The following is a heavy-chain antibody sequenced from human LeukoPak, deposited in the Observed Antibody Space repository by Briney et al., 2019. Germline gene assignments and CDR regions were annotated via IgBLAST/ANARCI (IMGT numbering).Heavy chain of an antibody. V-gene: IGHV3-23*01. Sequence: PGGSLRLSCAASGFTFSNYALSWVRQAPGKGLEWVSAISGSGDTTYYADSVKGRLTISRDNSKNTLYLQMNSLRVEDTAVYYCAKGGTNTVVVPAAKYWGQGTLVTVSS. D-gene: IGHD2-2*01. CDR2: ISGSGDTT. CDR3: AKGGTNTVVVPAAKY. CDR1: GFTFSNYA. J-gene: IGHJ4*02.